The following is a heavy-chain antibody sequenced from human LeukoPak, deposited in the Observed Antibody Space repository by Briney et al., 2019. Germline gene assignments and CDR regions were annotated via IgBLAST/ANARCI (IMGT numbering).Heavy chain of an antibody. CDR1: GGSISSYY. J-gene: IGHJ4*02. Sequence: PSETLSLTCTVSGGSISSYYWSWIRQPPGKGLEWIGYIYYSGSINYNPSLKSRVTISVDTSKNQFSLKLSSVTAADTAVYYCARLYTVTKNFDYWGQGTLVTVSS. CDR3: ARLYTVTKNFDY. V-gene: IGHV4-59*08. CDR2: IYYSGSI. D-gene: IGHD4-17*01.